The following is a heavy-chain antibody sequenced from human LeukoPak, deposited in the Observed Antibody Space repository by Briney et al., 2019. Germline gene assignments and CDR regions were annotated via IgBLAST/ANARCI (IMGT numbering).Heavy chain of an antibody. D-gene: IGHD3-3*01. J-gene: IGHJ5*02. CDR1: GFTFSSYA. V-gene: IGHV3-23*01. Sequence: GGSLRLSCAASGFTFSSYAMSWVRQAPGKGLEWVSAISGSGGSTYYADSVKGRFTISRDNSKNTLYLQMNSLRAEDTAVYYCASSRSTVLRFSEFPIDPWGQGTLVTVSS. CDR3: ASSRSTVLRFSEFPIDP. CDR2: ISGSGGST.